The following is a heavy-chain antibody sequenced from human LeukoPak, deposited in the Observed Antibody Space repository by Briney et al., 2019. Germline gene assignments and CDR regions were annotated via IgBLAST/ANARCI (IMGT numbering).Heavy chain of an antibody. D-gene: IGHD3-3*01. V-gene: IGHV3-23*01. CDR3: AKVRSRYYDFWSGYYVDY. J-gene: IGHJ4*02. Sequence: GGSLRLSXAASGFTFSSYAMSWVRQAPGKGLEWVSAISGSGGSTYYADSVKGRFTISRDNSKNTLYLQMNSLRAEDTAVYYCAKVRSRYYDFWSGYYVDYWGQGTLVTVSS. CDR1: GFTFSSYA. CDR2: ISGSGGST.